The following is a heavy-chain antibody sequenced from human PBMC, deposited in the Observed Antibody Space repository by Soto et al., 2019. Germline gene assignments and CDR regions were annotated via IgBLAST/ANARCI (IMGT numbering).Heavy chain of an antibody. J-gene: IGHJ2*01. CDR3: AREGYRYFDL. CDR2: IKQDGSEK. D-gene: IGHD6-13*01. V-gene: IGHV3-7*01. Sequence: PGGSLRLSCAASGFTFRNYWMTWVRQAPGKGLEWVANIKQDGSEKYYVASVKGRFTTSRDNAKNSMYLQLNSLRAEDTAVYYCAREGYRYFDLWGRGTLVTVSS. CDR1: GFTFRNYW.